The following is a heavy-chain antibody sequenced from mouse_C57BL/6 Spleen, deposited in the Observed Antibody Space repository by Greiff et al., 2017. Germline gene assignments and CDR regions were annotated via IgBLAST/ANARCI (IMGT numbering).Heavy chain of an antibody. CDR3: ARRNYYDYDVAWFAY. V-gene: IGHV1-80*01. CDR2: IYPGDGDT. J-gene: IGHJ3*01. D-gene: IGHD2-4*01. Sequence: QVQLQQSGAELVKPGASVKISCKASGYAFSSYWMNWVKQRPGKGLEWIGQIYPGDGDTNYNGKFKGKATLTADKSSSTAYMQLSSLTSEDSAVYFCARRNYYDYDVAWFAYWGQGTLVTVSA. CDR1: GYAFSSYW.